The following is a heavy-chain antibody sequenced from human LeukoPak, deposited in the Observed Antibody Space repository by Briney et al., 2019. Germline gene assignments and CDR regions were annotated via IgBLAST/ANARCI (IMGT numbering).Heavy chain of an antibody. D-gene: IGHD1-26*01. CDR3: ARWVGALDYYYGMDV. V-gene: IGHV3-13*01. J-gene: IGHJ6*02. CDR1: GFTFSSYD. Sequence: GGSLRLSCAASGFTFSSYDMHWVRQATGKGLEWVSAIGTAGDTYYPGSVKGRFTISRENAKNSLYLQMNSLRAGDTAVYYCARWVGALDYYYGMDVWGQGTTVTVSS. CDR2: IGTAGDT.